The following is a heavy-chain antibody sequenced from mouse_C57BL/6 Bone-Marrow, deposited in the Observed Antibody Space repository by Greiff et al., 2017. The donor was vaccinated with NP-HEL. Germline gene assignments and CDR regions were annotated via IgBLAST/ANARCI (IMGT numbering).Heavy chain of an antibody. CDR3: ARSGYSNYVWFAY. Sequence: VQLQQSGPVLVKPGASVKMSCKASGYTFTDYYMNWVKQSHGKSLEWIGVINPYNGGTNYNEKFKSKATLTVDKSSSTAYMQLSSLTSEDSAVYYCARSGYSNYVWFAYWGQGTLVTVSA. D-gene: IGHD2-5*01. CDR1: GYTFTDYY. CDR2: INPYNGGT. V-gene: IGHV1-19*01. J-gene: IGHJ3*01.